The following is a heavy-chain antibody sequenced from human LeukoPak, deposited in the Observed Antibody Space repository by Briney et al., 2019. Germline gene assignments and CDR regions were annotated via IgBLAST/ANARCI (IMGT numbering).Heavy chain of an antibody. CDR3: AKPDAPYYDFWSGYYFLDV. CDR1: GFTFSSYG. D-gene: IGHD3-3*01. J-gene: IGHJ6*02. V-gene: IGHV3-30*18. CDR2: ISYDGSNK. Sequence: PGGSLRLSCAASGFTFSSYGMHWVRQAPGKGLEWVAVISYDGSNKYYADSVKGRFTISRDNSKNTLYLQMNSLRDEDTAVYYCAKPDAPYYDFWSGYYFLDVWGQGTTVTVSS.